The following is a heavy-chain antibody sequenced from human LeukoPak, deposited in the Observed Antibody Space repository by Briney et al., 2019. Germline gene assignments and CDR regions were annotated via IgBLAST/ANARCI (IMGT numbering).Heavy chain of an antibody. CDR3: ARDAPVWMKDDAFDI. V-gene: IGHV1-18*01. J-gene: IGHJ3*02. CDR1: GYTFTSHG. D-gene: IGHD2-2*03. Sequence: ASVKVSCKASGYTFTSHGISWVRQAPGQGLEWMGWISAYNGNTNYAQKLQGRVTMTTDTSTSTAYMELRSLRSDDTAVYYCARDAPVWMKDDAFDIWGQGTMVTVSS. CDR2: ISAYNGNT.